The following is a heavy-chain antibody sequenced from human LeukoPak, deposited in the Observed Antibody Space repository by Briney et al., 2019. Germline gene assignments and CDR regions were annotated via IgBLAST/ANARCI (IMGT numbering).Heavy chain of an antibody. V-gene: IGHV3-23*01. Sequence: PGGSLRLSCAASGLTFSSYAMSWVRQAPGKGLEWVSAISGSGGSTYYADSVKGRFTISRDNSKNTLYLQMNSLRAEDTAVYYCAKDQGSMIVVVMGFDYWGQGTLVTVSS. CDR2: ISGSGGST. CDR3: AKDQGSMIVVVMGFDY. CDR1: GLTFSSYA. J-gene: IGHJ4*02. D-gene: IGHD3-22*01.